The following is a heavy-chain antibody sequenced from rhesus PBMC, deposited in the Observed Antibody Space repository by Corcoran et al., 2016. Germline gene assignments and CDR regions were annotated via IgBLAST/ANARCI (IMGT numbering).Heavy chain of an antibody. J-gene: IGHJ4*01. CDR2: ISNGGGST. Sequence: EVQLVESGGGLVQPGGSLRLSCAASGFTFSSYGMSWVRQALGKGLEWVSYISNGGGSTYYAASVKCRFTISTDNSKTTLSLQMNSLRAEDTAVYYCARLSSGSWNVLDYWGQGVLVTVSS. D-gene: IGHD6-25*01. CDR1: GFTFSSYG. CDR3: ARLSSGSWNVLDY. V-gene: IGHV3S5*01.